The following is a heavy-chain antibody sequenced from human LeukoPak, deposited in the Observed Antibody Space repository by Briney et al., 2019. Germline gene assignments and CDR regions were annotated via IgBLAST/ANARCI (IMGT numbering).Heavy chain of an antibody. J-gene: IGHJ6*02. CDR1: GYTFTSYD. CDR3: ARGLTYYDFWSGYWGAETYYYYGMDV. CDR2: MNPNSGNT. Sequence: ASVKVSCKASGYTFTSYDINWVRQATGQGLEWMGCMNPNSGNTCYAQKFQGRVTMTRNTSISTAYMELSSLRSEDTAVYYCARGLTYYDFWSGYWGAETYYYYGMDVWGQGTTVTVSS. D-gene: IGHD3-3*01. V-gene: IGHV1-8*01.